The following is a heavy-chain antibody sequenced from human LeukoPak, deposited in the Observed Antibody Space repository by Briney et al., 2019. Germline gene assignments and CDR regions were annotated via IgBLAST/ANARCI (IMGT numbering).Heavy chain of an antibody. V-gene: IGHV4-30-4*01. CDR2: IYYSGST. D-gene: IGHD4-17*01. Sequence: KPSETLSLTCTVSGGSISSGDYYWSWIRQPPGKGLEWIGYIYYSGSTYYNPSFKSRVTISVDTSKNQFSLKLSSVIAADTAVYYCAREDYGDYLPVYWGQGTLVTVSS. CDR1: GGSISSGDYY. J-gene: IGHJ4*02. CDR3: AREDYGDYLPVY.